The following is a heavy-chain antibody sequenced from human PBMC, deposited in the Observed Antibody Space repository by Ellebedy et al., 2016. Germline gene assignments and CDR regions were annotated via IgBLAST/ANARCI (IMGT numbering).Heavy chain of an antibody. CDR3: ARSNHVVVVAATTFDY. CDR2: INPSGGST. V-gene: IGHV1-46*01. CDR1: GYTFTSYY. Sequence: ASVKVSCKASGYTFTSYYMHWVRQAPGQGLEWMGIINPSGGSTSYAQKFQGRVTMTRDTSTSTVYMELSSLRSEDTAVYYCARSNHVVVVAATTFDYWGQGTLVTVSS. D-gene: IGHD2-15*01. J-gene: IGHJ4*02.